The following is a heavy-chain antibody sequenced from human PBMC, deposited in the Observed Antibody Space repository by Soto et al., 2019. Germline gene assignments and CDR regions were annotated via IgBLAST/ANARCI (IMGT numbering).Heavy chain of an antibody. CDR1: GFTFSIYA. V-gene: IGHV3-23*01. CDR2: ISGNGGST. CDR3: AKKGFDAATGYNCFDP. D-gene: IGHD6-13*01. J-gene: IGHJ5*02. Sequence: TGGSLRLSCAASGFTFSIYAISWVRQAPGKGLEWVSVISGNGGSTYYADSVKGRFTISRDNSKNTLYLQMNSLRAEDTAVYYCAKKGFDAATGYNCFDPWGQGTLVTVSS.